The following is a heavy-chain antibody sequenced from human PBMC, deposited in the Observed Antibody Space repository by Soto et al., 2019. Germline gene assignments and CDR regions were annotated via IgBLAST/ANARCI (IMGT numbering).Heavy chain of an antibody. V-gene: IGHV3-21*01. Sequence: GGSLRLSCAASGVPFSSYSMNWVRQAPGKGLEWVSSISSSSSYIYYADSVKGRFTISRDNAKNSLYLQMNSLRAEDTAVYYCARDISLELSPSSFDYWGQGTLVTVPS. CDR3: ARDISLELSPSSFDY. CDR2: ISSSSSYI. D-gene: IGHD1-7*01. CDR1: GVPFSSYS. J-gene: IGHJ4*02.